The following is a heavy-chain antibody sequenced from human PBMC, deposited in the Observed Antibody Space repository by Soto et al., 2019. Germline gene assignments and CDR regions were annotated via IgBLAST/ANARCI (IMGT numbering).Heavy chain of an antibody. J-gene: IGHJ2*01. CDR3: ARAARWLQSRYFDL. CDR2: IDIAGDT. D-gene: IGHD5-12*01. CDR1: GFTFSNYD. Sequence: GWSLILSCAASGFTFSNYDMHWVRQATGKCLEWVSAIDIAGDTYYPDSVKGLFTISREKAKNSLYLQMNSLRADDTAVYYCARAARWLQSRYFDLWGRGTLVTVSS. V-gene: IGHV3-13*01.